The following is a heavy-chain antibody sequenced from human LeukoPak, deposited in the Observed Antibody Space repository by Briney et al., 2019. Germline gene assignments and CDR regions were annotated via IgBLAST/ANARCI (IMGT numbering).Heavy chain of an antibody. CDR3: ARLPKEYSSGWYGPPTHDYYGMDV. J-gene: IGHJ6*02. CDR2: ISSSSSTI. D-gene: IGHD6-19*01. Sequence: TGGSLRLSCAASGFTFSSYSMNWVRQAPGKGLEWVSYISSSSSTIYYADSVKGRFTISRDNAKNSLCLQMNSLRAEDTAVYYCARLPKEYSSGWYGPPTHDYYGMDVWGQGTTVTVSS. V-gene: IGHV3-48*04. CDR1: GFTFSSYS.